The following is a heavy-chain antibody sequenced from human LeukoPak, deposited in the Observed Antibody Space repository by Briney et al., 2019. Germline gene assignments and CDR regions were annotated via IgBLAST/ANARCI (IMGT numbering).Heavy chain of an antibody. CDR2: IMIGGDGK. CDR3: AKDLSSGDHFSDY. Sequence: GGSLRLSCAGSGFTFNNYAMSWVRRAPRKGLEWVSTIMIGGDGKHYADSVKGRFTISRDNSKNTLYLQMNSLRAEDTAVYYCAKDLSSGDHFSDYWGQGTLVTVSS. D-gene: IGHD4-17*01. CDR1: GFTFNNYA. V-gene: IGHV3-23*01. J-gene: IGHJ4*02.